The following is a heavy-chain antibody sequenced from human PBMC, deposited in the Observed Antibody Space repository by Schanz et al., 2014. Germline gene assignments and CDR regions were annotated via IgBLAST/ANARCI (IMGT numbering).Heavy chain of an antibody. J-gene: IGHJ5*02. D-gene: IGHD2-15*01. Sequence: EVQLVESGGGLVQPGGSLRLSCGSSGFTFSPYWMHWVRQAPGKGLVWVSAILGLASTTYYADSVKGRFTISRDNAENTLFLQMNSLRAEDTAVYYCARDRGGPPGGSWGQGTLVTVSS. CDR1: GFTFSPYW. CDR2: ILGLASTT. V-gene: IGHV3-23*04. CDR3: ARDRGGPPGGS.